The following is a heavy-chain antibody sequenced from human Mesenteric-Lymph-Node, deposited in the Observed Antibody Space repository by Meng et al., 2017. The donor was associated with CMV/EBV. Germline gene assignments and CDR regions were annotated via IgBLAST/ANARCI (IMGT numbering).Heavy chain of an antibody. J-gene: IGHJ4*02. V-gene: IGHV4-39*01. Sequence: QLQLQESCPGLVKPSETLSLTCTVAVGSISSSSYYWGWIRQPPGKGLEWIGYIYYSGSTYYYNPSLKTRVTISVDTSKNQFSLKLSSVTAADTAVYYCARHSALLVTNFDYWGQGTLVTVSS. CDR1: VGSISSSSYY. CDR2: IYYSGSTY. D-gene: IGHD5-18*01. CDR3: ARHSALLVTNFDY.